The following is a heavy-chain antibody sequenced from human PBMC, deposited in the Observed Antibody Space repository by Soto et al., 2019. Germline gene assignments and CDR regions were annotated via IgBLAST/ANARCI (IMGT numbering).Heavy chain of an antibody. CDR1: GGSFSGYY. CDR3: ARGRSIAAAGTGWFDP. Sequence: SETLSLTCAVYGGSFSGYYWSWIRQPPGKGLEWIGEINHSGSTNYNPSLKSRVTISVDTSKNQFSLKLSSVTAADTAVYYGARGRSIAAAGTGWFDPWGQGTLVTVSS. V-gene: IGHV4-34*01. D-gene: IGHD6-13*01. J-gene: IGHJ5*02. CDR2: INHSGST.